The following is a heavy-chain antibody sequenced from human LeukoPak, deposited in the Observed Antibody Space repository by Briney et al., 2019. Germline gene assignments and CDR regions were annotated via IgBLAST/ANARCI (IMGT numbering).Heavy chain of an antibody. J-gene: IGHJ6*02. Sequence: PGGSLRLSCAVSGFTFSSYAMHWVRRAPGKGLEWVAVISYDGSNKYYADSVKGRFTISRDNSKNTLYLQMNSLRAEDTAVYYCARKRITMVRGGGAPGGMDVWGQGTTVTVSS. V-gene: IGHV3-30-3*01. CDR2: ISYDGSNK. D-gene: IGHD3-10*01. CDR3: ARKRITMVRGGGAPGGMDV. CDR1: GFTFSSYA.